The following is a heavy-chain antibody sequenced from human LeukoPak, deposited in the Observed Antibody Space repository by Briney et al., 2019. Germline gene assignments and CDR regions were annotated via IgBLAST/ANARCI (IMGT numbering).Heavy chain of an antibody. CDR3: ARDQLRFLEWLLYSRFDP. V-gene: IGHV1-18*01. J-gene: IGHJ5*02. CDR2: ISAYNGNT. D-gene: IGHD3-3*01. Sequence: ASVKVSCKASGYTFTSYGISWVRQAPGQGLEWMGWISAYNGNTSYAQKLQGRVTMTTDTSTSTAYMELRSLRSDDTAVYYCARDQLRFLEWLLYSRFDPWGQGTLVTVSS. CDR1: GYTFTSYG.